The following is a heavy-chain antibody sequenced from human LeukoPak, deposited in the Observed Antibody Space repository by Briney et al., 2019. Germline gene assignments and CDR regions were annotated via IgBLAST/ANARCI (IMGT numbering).Heavy chain of an antibody. CDR1: GYTFTSYD. D-gene: IGHD3-3*01. J-gene: IGHJ4*02. Sequence: ASVKVSCKASGYTFTSYDFNWVRQAPGQGLEWMGWINTNTGNPTYAQGFTGRFVFSLDTSVSTTYLQIGSLKAEDTAVYYCARPSGTIFGVVTPFDYWGQGTLVTVSS. CDR3: ARPSGTIFGVVTPFDY. V-gene: IGHV7-4-1*01. CDR2: INTNTGNP.